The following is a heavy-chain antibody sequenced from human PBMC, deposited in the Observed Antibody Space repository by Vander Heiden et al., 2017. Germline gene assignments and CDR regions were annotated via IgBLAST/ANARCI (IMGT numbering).Heavy chain of an antibody. CDR2: IYYSGST. CDR3: ASPGYSYGYGIDY. Sequence: QLQLQESGPGLVKPSETLSLTCTVSGGSISSSSYYWGWIRQPPGKGLEWIGSIYYSGSTYYNPSLKSRVTISVDTSKSQFSLKLSSVTAADTAVYYCASPGYSYGYGIDYWGQGTLVTVSS. D-gene: IGHD5-18*01. CDR1: GGSISSSSYY. V-gene: IGHV4-39*01. J-gene: IGHJ4*02.